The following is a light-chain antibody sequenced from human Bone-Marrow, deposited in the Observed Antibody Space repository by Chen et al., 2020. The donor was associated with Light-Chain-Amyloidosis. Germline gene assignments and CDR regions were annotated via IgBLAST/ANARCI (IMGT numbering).Light chain of an antibody. CDR1: SGSIATNY. V-gene: IGLV6-57*01. J-gene: IGLJ3*02. Sequence: NFMLTQPHSVSESLGKTVIISCTRSSGSIATNYVQWYQQRPGSSPTTVIYEADQRPSGVPDRFSGSIDRSSNSASLTLSGLKTEDEADYYCQSYQGSSQGVFGGGTKLTVL. CDR2: EAD. CDR3: QSYQGSSQGV.